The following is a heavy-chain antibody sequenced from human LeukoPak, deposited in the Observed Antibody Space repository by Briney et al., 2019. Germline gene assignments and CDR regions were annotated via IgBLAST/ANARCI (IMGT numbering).Heavy chain of an antibody. CDR3: AKDGYDFWSGGPDY. CDR2: VSNSGSST. D-gene: IGHD3-3*01. CDR1: GFFFSDYS. V-gene: IGHV3-48*01. Sequence: GGSLRLSCEASGFFFSDYSMNWVRQAPGKGLEWVSYVSNSGSSTYYADSVKGRFTISRDNSKNTLYLQMNSLRAEDTAVYYCAKDGYDFWSGGPDYWGQGTLVTVSS. J-gene: IGHJ4*02.